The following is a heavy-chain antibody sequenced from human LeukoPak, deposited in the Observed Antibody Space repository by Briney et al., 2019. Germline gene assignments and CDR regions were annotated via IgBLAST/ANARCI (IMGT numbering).Heavy chain of an antibody. J-gene: IGHJ3*02. V-gene: IGHV5-51*01. Sequence: GESLKISCKGSGYSFTSYWIGWVRQMPGKGLEWMGIIYPGDSDTRYSPSFQDQVTISADKSISTAYLQWSSLKASDTAMYYCARQYRRYSSGWSNDAFDIWGQGTMVTVSS. CDR2: IYPGDSDT. D-gene: IGHD6-19*01. CDR1: GYSFTSYW. CDR3: ARQYRRYSSGWSNDAFDI.